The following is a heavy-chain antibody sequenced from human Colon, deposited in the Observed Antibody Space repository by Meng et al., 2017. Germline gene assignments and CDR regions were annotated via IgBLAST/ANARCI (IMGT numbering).Heavy chain of an antibody. J-gene: IGHJ4*02. D-gene: IGHD5-12*01. CDR3: ARVASGYPGVY. Sequence: SETLSLTCIVSNFSITSGYYWGWIRQPPGKGLEWIGSIYHSGIPYYNPSLKSPVTLSIDTSENHFSLKLSSVTVADTAVYYCARVASGYPGVYWGRGTLVTVSS. V-gene: IGHV4-38-2*02. CDR2: IYHSGIP. CDR1: NFSITSGYY.